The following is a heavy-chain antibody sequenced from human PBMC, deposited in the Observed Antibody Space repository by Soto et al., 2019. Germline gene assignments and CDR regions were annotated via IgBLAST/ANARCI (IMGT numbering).Heavy chain of an antibody. D-gene: IGHD1-26*01. V-gene: IGHV4-59*11. CDR2: IYYRGST. CDR3: ARDGTDASGMAV. Sequence: QVQLQESGPGLVRPSETLSLTCTVSGGSISSHYWSWVRQAPGQGLEWIGHIYYRGSTKYSPSLKSRVTISVDTAKNQLSLKLNSVSTAATAVYYCARDGTDASGMAVLGQGTNVTVSS. CDR1: GGSISSHY. J-gene: IGHJ6*02.